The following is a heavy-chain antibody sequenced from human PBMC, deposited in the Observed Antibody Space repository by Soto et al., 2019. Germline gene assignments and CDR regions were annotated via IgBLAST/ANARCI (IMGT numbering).Heavy chain of an antibody. Sequence: SGPTLVNPTQTLTLTCTFSGFSLSTSGVGVGWIRQPPGKALEWLALLYWDDDKRYSPSLKSRLTITKDTSKNQVVLTMTNMDPVDTATYYCAHLPLFNYYDSSGYYYFDYWGQGTLVTVSS. D-gene: IGHD3-22*01. CDR1: GFSLSTSGVG. V-gene: IGHV2-5*02. CDR3: AHLPLFNYYDSSGYYYFDY. J-gene: IGHJ4*02. CDR2: LYWDDDK.